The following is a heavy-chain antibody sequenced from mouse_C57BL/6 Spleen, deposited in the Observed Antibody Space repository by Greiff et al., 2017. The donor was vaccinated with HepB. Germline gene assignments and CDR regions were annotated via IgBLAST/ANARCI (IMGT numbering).Heavy chain of an antibody. J-gene: IGHJ4*01. CDR3: AREGITTVVEAMDY. CDR2: INPNNGGT. D-gene: IGHD1-1*01. Sequence: VQLQQSGPELVKPGASVKISCKASGYTFTDYYMNWVKQSHGKSLEWIGDINPNNGGTSYNQKFKGKATLTVDKSSSTAYMELRSLTSEDSAVYYCAREGITTVVEAMDYWGQGTSVTVSS. V-gene: IGHV1-26*01. CDR1: GYTFTDYY.